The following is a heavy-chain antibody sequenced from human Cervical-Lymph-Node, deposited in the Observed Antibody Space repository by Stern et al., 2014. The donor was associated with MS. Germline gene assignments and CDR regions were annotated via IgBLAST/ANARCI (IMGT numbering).Heavy chain of an antibody. CDR1: TFTFSNYA. D-gene: IGHD2-15*01. CDR3: ARDPGEIGFTD. J-gene: IGHJ4*02. CDR2: MSYDGSNK. V-gene: IGHV3-30*04. Sequence: VQLVESGGGVVQPGRSLRLSCAASTFTFSNYAMHWVRQAPGKGLEWVSIMSYDGSNKYYADSVKGRFTISRDNSRNTLYLQMNSLRPEDTAVYYCARDPGEIGFTDWGQGTLVTVSS.